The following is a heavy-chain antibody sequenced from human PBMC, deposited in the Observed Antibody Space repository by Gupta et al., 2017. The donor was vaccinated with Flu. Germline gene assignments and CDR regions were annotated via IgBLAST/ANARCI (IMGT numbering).Heavy chain of an antibody. V-gene: IGHV3-33*01. J-gene: IGHJ4*02. D-gene: IGHD3-10*01. Sequence: QVHLVESGGGVVQPGKSLRLSCAASESAFSTYAMHWVRQAPGKGLEWVAGIWYDGDNKYYADSVKGRFTISRDNSKNTLFLQMNSLRIEDTAVYYCASSWFGEFGFDYWGQGALVTVSS. CDR2: IWYDGDNK. CDR1: ESAFSTYA. CDR3: ASSWFGEFGFDY.